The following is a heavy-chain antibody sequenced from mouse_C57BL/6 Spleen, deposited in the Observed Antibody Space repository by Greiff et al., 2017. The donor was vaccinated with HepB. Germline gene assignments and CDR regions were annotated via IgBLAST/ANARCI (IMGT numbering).Heavy chain of an antibody. CDR3: ARVDYYYGSSARY. V-gene: IGHV5-16*01. D-gene: IGHD1-1*01. CDR2: INYDGSST. CDR1: GFTFSDYY. Sequence: EVQRVESEGGLVQPGSSMKLSCTASGFTFSDYYMAWVRQVPEKGLEWVANINYDGSSTYYLDSLKSRFIISRDNAKNILYLQMSSLKSEDTATYYCARVDYYYGSSARYWGQGTSVTVSS. J-gene: IGHJ4*01.